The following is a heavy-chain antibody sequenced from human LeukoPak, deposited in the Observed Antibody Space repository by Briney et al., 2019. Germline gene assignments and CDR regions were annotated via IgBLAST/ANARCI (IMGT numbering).Heavy chain of an antibody. CDR1: GYTFSDYY. Sequence: ASMRVSCKASGYTFSDYYIHWIRQAPGQGLEWMGLINPKNGDTNVAQTFQGRVTMTRDTSITTAYMGLSRLSSDDTAVYYCARGWQINSSGGFVDPWGQGTLVTVSS. CDR2: INPKNGDT. D-gene: IGHD6-6*01. CDR3: ARGWQINSSGGFVDP. V-gene: IGHV1-2*02. J-gene: IGHJ5*02.